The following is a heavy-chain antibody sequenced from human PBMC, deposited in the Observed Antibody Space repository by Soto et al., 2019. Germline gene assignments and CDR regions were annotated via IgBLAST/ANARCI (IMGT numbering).Heavy chain of an antibody. CDR1: GFTVSSNY. CDR2: LYSAGTT. D-gene: IGHD1-26*01. V-gene: IGHV3-66*01. Sequence: SLRLSCAASGFTVSSNYMSWVRQAPGKGLEWVSVLYSAGTTYYADSVKGRLTISRDNSKNTLYLQMNSLRAEDTAVYYCVRGAGSPFPLDYWGQGTLVTVSS. J-gene: IGHJ4*02. CDR3: VRGAGSPFPLDY.